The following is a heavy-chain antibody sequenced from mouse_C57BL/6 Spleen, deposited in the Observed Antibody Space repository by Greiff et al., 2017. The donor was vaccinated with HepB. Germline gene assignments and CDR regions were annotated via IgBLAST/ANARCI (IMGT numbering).Heavy chain of an antibody. CDR2: IDPEDGET. V-gene: IGHV14-2*01. J-gene: IGHJ3*01. D-gene: IGHD2-4*01. CDR3: ARGGVIYYDSQAWFAY. Sequence: DVKLVESGAELVKPGASVKLSCTASGFNIKDYYMHWVKQRTEQGLEWIGRIDPEDGETKYAPKFQGKATITADTSSNTAYLQLSSLTSEDTAVYYCARGGVIYYDSQAWFAYWGQGTLVTVSA. CDR1: GFNIKDYY.